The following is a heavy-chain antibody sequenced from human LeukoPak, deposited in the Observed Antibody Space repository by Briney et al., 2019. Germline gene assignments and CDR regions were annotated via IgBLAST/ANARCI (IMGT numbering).Heavy chain of an antibody. CDR1: EFSVGSNY. CDR2: IYSGGST. V-gene: IGHV3-66*01. J-gene: IGHJ6*04. Sequence: QTGGSLRLSCAASEFSVGSNYMTWVRQAPGKGLEWVSLIYSGGSTYYADSVKGRFTISRDNSKNTLYLQMNSLRAEGTAVYYCAELGITMIGGVWGKGTTVTISS. D-gene: IGHD3-10*02. CDR3: AELGITMIGGV.